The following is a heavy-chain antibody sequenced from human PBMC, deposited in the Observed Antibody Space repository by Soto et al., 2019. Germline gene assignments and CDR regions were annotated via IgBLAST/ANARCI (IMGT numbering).Heavy chain of an antibody. D-gene: IGHD5-12*01. J-gene: IGHJ6*02. V-gene: IGHV3-30-3*01. CDR3: ARAVVATGYYYYGMDV. CDR2: ISYDGSNK. CDR1: GFTFSSYA. Sequence: PGGSLRLSCAASGFTFSSYAMHWVRQAPGKGLEWVAVISYDGSNKYYADSVKGRFTISRDNSKNTLYLQMNSLRAEDTAVYYCARAVVATGYYYYGMDVWGQGTTVTVSS.